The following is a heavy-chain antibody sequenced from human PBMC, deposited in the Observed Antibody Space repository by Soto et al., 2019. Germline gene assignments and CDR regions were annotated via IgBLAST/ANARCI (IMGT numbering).Heavy chain of an antibody. Sequence: PGESLKISCKGSGYTFSNYWIDWVRQMPGKGLEWMGIIYPGDSDTRYSPSFQGQVTISVDKSITTAYLQWSSLKASDTAMYYWVTRRDSGSYNAFDSWGQGSMVTVSS. D-gene: IGHD1-26*01. CDR1: GYTFSNYW. V-gene: IGHV5-51*01. CDR2: IYPGDSDT. CDR3: VTRRDSGSYNAFDS. J-gene: IGHJ3*02.